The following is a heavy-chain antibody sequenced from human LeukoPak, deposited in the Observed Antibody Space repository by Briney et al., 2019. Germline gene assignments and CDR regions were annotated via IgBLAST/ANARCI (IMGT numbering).Heavy chain of an antibody. D-gene: IGHD3-16*01. CDR2: ISSSSSSI. CDR1: GFTFSSYS. Sequence: PGGSLRLSCAASGFTFSSYSMTWVRQAPGKGLEWVSYISSSSSSIYYADSVKGRFTISRDNAKNSLYLQMDSLRAEDTAVYYCATGYDYIWGSYGFDPWGQGTLVTVSS. CDR3: ATGYDYIWGSYGFDP. V-gene: IGHV3-48*01. J-gene: IGHJ5*02.